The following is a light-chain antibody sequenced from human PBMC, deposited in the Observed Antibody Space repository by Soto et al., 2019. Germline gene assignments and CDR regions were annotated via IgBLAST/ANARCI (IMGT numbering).Light chain of an antibody. Sequence: EIVLTQSPATLSLSPGERATLSCRASQRISNNLAWYQQKRGQPPRLLIYDASSRATGIPARFSGRGSGTDFSLTSSGLEPEDFAVYYCQHRSNWPPLTFGGGTKVEIK. V-gene: IGKV3-11*01. CDR3: QHRSNWPPLT. CDR2: DAS. J-gene: IGKJ4*01. CDR1: QRISNN.